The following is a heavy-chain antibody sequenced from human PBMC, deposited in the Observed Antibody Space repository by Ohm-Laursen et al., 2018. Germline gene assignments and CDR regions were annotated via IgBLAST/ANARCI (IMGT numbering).Heavy chain of an antibody. D-gene: IGHD1-26*01. CDR2: IWYDGSNK. J-gene: IGHJ5*02. Sequence: SLRLSCTAFGFTVSSNHMSWVRQAPGKGLEWVAVIWYDGSNKYYADSVKGRFTISRDNSKNTLYLQMNSLRAEDTAVYYCAREGYYLNWSDPWGQGTLVTVSS. CDR1: GFTVSSNH. CDR3: AREGYYLNWSDP. V-gene: IGHV3-33*08.